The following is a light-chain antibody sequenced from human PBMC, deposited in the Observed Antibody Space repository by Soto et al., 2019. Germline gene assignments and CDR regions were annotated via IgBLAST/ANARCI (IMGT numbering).Light chain of an antibody. Sequence: DIQMTQCPSSLSASVGDRVTITCRPSQSIDNFLNWYQQKPGKAPNLLIYAASSLQSGVSSRFSGSGSGTDFTLTISSLQPEDSATYYCQQSYRLPYTFGQGTKVEIK. CDR1: QSIDNF. CDR3: QQSYRLPYT. V-gene: IGKV1-39*01. CDR2: AAS. J-gene: IGKJ2*01.